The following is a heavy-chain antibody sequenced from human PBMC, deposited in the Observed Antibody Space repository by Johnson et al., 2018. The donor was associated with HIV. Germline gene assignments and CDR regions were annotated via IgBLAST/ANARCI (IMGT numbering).Heavy chain of an antibody. CDR2: ISYDGSNK. CDR1: DFTFSNNA. Sequence: QVQLVESGGGVVQPGRSLRLSCAASDFTFSNNAIHWVRQAPGKGLEWVAVISYDGSNKYYADSLQGRFTISRDSSKNTLYLQMNSLRAEDTAVYYCAKDRYSGSFTLGAFDIWGQGTVVTVSS. D-gene: IGHD1-26*01. V-gene: IGHV3-30*04. J-gene: IGHJ3*02. CDR3: AKDRYSGSFTLGAFDI.